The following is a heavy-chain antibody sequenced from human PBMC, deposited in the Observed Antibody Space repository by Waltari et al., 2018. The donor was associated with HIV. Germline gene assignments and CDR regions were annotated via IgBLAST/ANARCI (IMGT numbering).Heavy chain of an antibody. D-gene: IGHD3-16*01. V-gene: IGHV1-24*01. CDR1: GILVTKLS. CDR3: ATDVGVTGTPRGTCD. Sequence: QLEQPGAVVKKPGASVRVSCKVSGILVTKLSIHWVRQTPEKRLEWMGQYDPEDGETTDAQKCQGRVTMTQDTSTNTAYLELSSLRSEDTAVFYCATDVGVTGTPRGTCDWGQGTLVTVSS. J-gene: IGHJ4*02. CDR2: YDPEDGET.